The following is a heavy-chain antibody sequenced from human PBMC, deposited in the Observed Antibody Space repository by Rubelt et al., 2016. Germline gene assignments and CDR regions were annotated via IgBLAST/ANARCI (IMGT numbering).Heavy chain of an antibody. J-gene: IGHJ2*01. CDR3: ARASYNQGWYFDL. V-gene: IGHV4-59*08. CDR2: IYYSGST. D-gene: IGHD1-14*01. CDR1: GGSISTYY. Sequence: QLQESGPGLVKPSETLSLTCTVSGGSISTYYWSWIRQPPGKGLEWIGYIYYSGSTNYNPSLKSRVTISVDTSKNQFSLKLSCVTAADTTVYYCARASYNQGWYFDLWGRGTLVTVSS.